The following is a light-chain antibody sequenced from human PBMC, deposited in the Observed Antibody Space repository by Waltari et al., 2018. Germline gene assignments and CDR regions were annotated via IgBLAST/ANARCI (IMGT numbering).Light chain of an antibody. CDR1: QSVGNN. Sequence: EIEMTQSPATLSVSPGERVTLSRRPSQSVGNNLAWYQQRPGQAPRLLIYGASTRATDISDRFSGSGSGTDFTLTISALQSEDLAVYYCHQYNHWPTFTFGQGTKLQIE. J-gene: IGKJ2*01. V-gene: IGKV3-15*01. CDR2: GAS. CDR3: HQYNHWPTFT.